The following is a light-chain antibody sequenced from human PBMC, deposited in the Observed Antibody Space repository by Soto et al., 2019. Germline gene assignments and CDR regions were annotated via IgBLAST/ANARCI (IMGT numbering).Light chain of an antibody. Sequence: SALTQPRAVYGCPGQSVTISCTGTSSDVGGYNYVSWYQQHPGKAPKLMIYDVSKRPSGVPDRFSGSKSGNTASLTISGLQAEDEADYYCCSYAGSYTYVFGTGTKVTVL. CDR2: DVS. CDR3: CSYAGSYTYV. V-gene: IGLV2-11*01. J-gene: IGLJ1*01. CDR1: SSDVGGYNY.